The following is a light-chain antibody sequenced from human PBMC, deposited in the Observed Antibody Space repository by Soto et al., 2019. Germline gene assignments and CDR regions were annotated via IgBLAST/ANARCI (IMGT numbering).Light chain of an antibody. V-gene: IGKV2-24*01. J-gene: IGKJ1*01. CDR1: QSIVHNDGNTY. CDR3: MQATQPPWT. CDR2: KAS. Sequence: DIVMTPTPLSSPVTLGQAASISCRSSQSIVHNDGNTYLSWFQQRPGQPPRLLIYKASDRFSGVSDRFSGSGAGKDFTLTISRVEAEDVGVYYCMQATQPPWTFGQGTKVEI.